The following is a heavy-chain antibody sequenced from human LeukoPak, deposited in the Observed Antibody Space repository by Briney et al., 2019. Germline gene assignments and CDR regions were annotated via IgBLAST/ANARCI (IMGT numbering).Heavy chain of an antibody. CDR3: ARDVDTAMITGGMDV. CDR1: GYTFTGYS. D-gene: IGHD5-18*01. Sequence: SVKVSCKASGYTFTGYSMHWVRQAPGQGLEWMGWIYTNSGGTNYAQKFLGRVTLTRDTSITTAYMELSRLRSDDTAVYYCARDVDTAMITGGMDVWGQGTTVTVSS. CDR2: IYTNSGGT. V-gene: IGHV1-2*02. J-gene: IGHJ6*02.